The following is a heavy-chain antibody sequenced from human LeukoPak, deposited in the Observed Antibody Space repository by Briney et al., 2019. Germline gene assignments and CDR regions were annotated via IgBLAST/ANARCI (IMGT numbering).Heavy chain of an antibody. V-gene: IGHV3-30-3*01. D-gene: IGHD2-15*01. CDR3: AREVVVAAHIDY. Sequence: GGSLRLSCAASGFIFSSYAMHWVRQAPGKGLEWVAVISYDGSNKYYADSVKGRFTISRDNSKNTLYLQMNSLRAEDTAVYYCAREVVVAAHIDYWGQGTLVTVSS. CDR1: GFIFSSYA. CDR2: ISYDGSNK. J-gene: IGHJ4*02.